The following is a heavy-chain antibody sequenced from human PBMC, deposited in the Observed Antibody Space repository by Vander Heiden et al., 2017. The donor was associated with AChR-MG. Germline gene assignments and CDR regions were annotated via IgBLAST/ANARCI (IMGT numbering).Heavy chain of an antibody. J-gene: IGHJ2*01. CDR2: INHSGST. Sequence: QVQLQQWGAGLLKPSETLSLTCAVYGGSFRGYYWSWIRQPPGKGLEWIGEINHSGSTNYNPSLKSRVTISVDTSKNQFSLKLSSVTAADTAVYYCASCMKRTVTLKNWYFDLWGRGTLATVSS. CDR3: ASCMKRTVTLKNWYFDL. CDR1: GGSFRGYY. D-gene: IGHD4-17*01. V-gene: IGHV4-34*01.